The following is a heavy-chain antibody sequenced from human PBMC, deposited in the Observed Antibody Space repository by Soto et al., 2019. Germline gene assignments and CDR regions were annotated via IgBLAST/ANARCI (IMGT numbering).Heavy chain of an antibody. CDR3: ARAGSYRFDY. V-gene: IGHV3-74*01. CDR2: INTDGTTI. D-gene: IGHD3-16*02. CDR1: GFTFSSYW. J-gene: IGHJ4*02. Sequence: PGGSLSLCCAASGFTFSSYWMHWVRQAPGKGLEWVSRINTDGTTINYADSVKGRFTISRDNARNSLYLQINSLRGEDTAVYYCARAGSYRFDYWGQGTLGTVSS.